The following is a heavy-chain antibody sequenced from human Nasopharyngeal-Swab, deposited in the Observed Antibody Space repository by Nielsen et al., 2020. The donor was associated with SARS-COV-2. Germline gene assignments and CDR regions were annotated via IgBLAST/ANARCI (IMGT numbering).Heavy chain of an antibody. Sequence: WIGQPPGKGLEWIGEINHSGSTNYNPSLKSRVTISVDTSKNQFSLKLSSVTAADTAVYYCARGRDYGDYVDYFDYWGQGTLVTVSS. J-gene: IGHJ4*02. D-gene: IGHD4-17*01. V-gene: IGHV4-34*01. CDR3: ARGRDYGDYVDYFDY. CDR2: INHSGST.